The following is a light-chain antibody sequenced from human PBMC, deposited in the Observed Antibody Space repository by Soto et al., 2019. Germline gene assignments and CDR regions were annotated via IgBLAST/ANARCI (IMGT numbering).Light chain of an antibody. CDR1: QSVNSN. V-gene: IGKV3-15*01. CDR2: VAS. J-gene: IGKJ4*01. Sequence: ETVMTQSPVTLSVSPGDRATLSCRASQSVNSNLAWYQQKPGQTPKLLIYVASTRATGIPARFSGSGSGTEFTLTISSLQSEDFAVYYCQQYNVWPLTFGGRTKVEFK. CDR3: QQYNVWPLT.